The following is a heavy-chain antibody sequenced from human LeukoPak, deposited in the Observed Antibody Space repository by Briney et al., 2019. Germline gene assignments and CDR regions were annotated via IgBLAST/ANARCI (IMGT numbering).Heavy chain of an antibody. CDR1: GDSISGFY. Sequence: PSETLSLTCTVSGDSISGFYWSWVRQPPGKGLEWIGYIYYSGSTNYNPSLKSRVTISVDTSKSHFSLKMTSVTAADTAVYYCARDLRFAYKRGNWFDPWGQGTLVTVSS. D-gene: IGHD5/OR15-5a*01. CDR2: IYYSGST. J-gene: IGHJ5*02. CDR3: ARDLRFAYKRGNWFDP. V-gene: IGHV4-59*12.